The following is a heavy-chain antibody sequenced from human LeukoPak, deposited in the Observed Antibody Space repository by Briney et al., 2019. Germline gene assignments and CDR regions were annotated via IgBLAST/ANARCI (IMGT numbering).Heavy chain of an antibody. Sequence: SETLSLTCTVSGGSISSYYWSWIRQPPGKGLEWIGYIYYSGSTNYNPSLKSRVTISVDTSKNQFSLKLSSVTAADTAVYYCARERYSGSYLGVYWGQGTLVTVSS. J-gene: IGHJ4*02. CDR1: GGSISSYY. CDR2: IYYSGST. V-gene: IGHV4-59*12. CDR3: ARERYSGSYLGVY. D-gene: IGHD1-26*01.